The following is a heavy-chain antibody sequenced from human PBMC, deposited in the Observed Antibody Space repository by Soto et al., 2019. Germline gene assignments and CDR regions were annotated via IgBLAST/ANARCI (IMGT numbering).Heavy chain of an antibody. V-gene: IGHV1-18*01. Sequence: QVQLVQSGAEVKKPGASVKVSCKASGYTFTNFGISWVRQAPGQGLEWMGWISAYNGNTNYAQNFQGRVTMTTDTSTSTAYRELRSLRSDDAAVYYWARGGAPIDYWGQGTLVTVSS. CDR1: GYTFTNFG. CDR2: ISAYNGNT. CDR3: ARGGAPIDY. J-gene: IGHJ4*02. D-gene: IGHD3-16*01.